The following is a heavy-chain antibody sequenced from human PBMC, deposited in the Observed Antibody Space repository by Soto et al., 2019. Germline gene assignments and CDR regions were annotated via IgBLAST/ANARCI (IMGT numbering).Heavy chain of an antibody. CDR2: IYYSGST. J-gene: IGHJ6*02. D-gene: IGHD3-3*01. CDR3: ARGLRFLEWLPGPRGMDV. CDR1: GGSISSGGYY. Sequence: SETLSLTCTVSGGSISSGGYYWSWIRQHPGKGLEWIGYIYYSGSTYYNPSLKSRVTISVDTSKNQFSLKLSSVTAADTAVYYCARGLRFLEWLPGPRGMDVWGQGTTVTVSS. V-gene: IGHV4-31*03.